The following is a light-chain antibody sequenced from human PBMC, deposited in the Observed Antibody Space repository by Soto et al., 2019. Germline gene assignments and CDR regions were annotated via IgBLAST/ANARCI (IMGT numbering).Light chain of an antibody. CDR3: SSYTSRSTQV. Sequence: QSALTQPASVSGSPGQSITISCTGTSSDVGGYNYVSWYQQNPGKAPKLMIYDVSNRPSGVSNRFSGSKSGNTASLTISGLQAEDEADYYCSSYTSRSTQVFGGGTKLTVL. V-gene: IGLV2-14*01. CDR1: SSDVGGYNY. J-gene: IGLJ3*02. CDR2: DVS.